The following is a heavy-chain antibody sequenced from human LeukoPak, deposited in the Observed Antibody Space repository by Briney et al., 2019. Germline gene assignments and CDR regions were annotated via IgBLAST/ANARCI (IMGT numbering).Heavy chain of an antibody. D-gene: IGHD3-10*01. J-gene: IGHJ4*02. CDR1: GFTFSSYA. V-gene: IGHV3-23*01. CDR3: AKYPPPYGSGSYYINY. CDR2: ISGSSGST. Sequence: PGGSLRLSCAASGFTFSSYAMSWVRQAPGRGLEWVSAISGSSGSTYYADSVKGRFTISRDNSKNTLYLQMNSLRAEDTAVYYCAKYPPPYGSGSYYINYWGQGTLVTVSS.